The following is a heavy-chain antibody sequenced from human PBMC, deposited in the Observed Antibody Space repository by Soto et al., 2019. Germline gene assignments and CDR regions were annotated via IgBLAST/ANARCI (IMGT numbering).Heavy chain of an antibody. CDR1: GVSIGSHDW. CDR3: ATRDTGRFY. J-gene: IGHJ4*02. V-gene: IGHV4-4*02. Sequence: QVQLQESGPGLVKPSGTLSLTCAVSGVSIGSHDWWTWVRQHPGKGLEWIGESHQSGNTNYNSSLESRVTISLDKSKNLFALQLSSVTVADTAVYYCATRDTGRFYWGQGPLFTFSS. D-gene: IGHD5-18*01. CDR2: SHQSGNT.